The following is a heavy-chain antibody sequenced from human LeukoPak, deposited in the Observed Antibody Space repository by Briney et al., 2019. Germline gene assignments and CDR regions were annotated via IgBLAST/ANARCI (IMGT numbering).Heavy chain of an antibody. Sequence: QPGGSLRLSCAASGFTFSVYWMSWVRRAPEKGLEWVANIKQDGSERYYVDYVKGRFTISRDNAKNSLYLQMNSLRAEDTAVYYCARDMIVYHDAFDIWGQGTMVTVSS. CDR1: GFTFSVYW. CDR3: ARDMIVYHDAFDI. J-gene: IGHJ3*02. V-gene: IGHV3-7*01. CDR2: IKQDGSER. D-gene: IGHD3-22*01.